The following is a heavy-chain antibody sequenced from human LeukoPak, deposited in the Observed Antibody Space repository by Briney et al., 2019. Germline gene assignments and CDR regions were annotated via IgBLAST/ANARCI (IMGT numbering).Heavy chain of an antibody. J-gene: IGHJ1*01. CDR3: ASYDSSGAYFQH. D-gene: IGHD3-22*01. CDR1: GFTFSGYW. V-gene: IGHV3-7*05. CDR2: IKQDGSDK. Sequence: SGGSLRLSCAASGFTFSGYWMSWVRQAPGKGLEWVASIKQDGSDKYYVDSVKGRFTISRDNAKKTLFLQMNTLRAEDTAVYYCASYDSSGAYFQHWGQGTLVTVSS.